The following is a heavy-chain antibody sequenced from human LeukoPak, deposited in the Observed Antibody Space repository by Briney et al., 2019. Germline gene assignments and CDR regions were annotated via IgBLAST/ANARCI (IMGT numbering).Heavy chain of an antibody. CDR3: ARRFGVTGAFDI. CDR2: IYYSGST. J-gene: IGHJ3*02. D-gene: IGHD3-10*01. CDR1: GGSISSSSYY. V-gene: IGHV4-39*01. Sequence: SETLSLTCTVSGGSISSSSYYWGWIRQPPGTGLEWIGSIYYSGSTYYNPSLKSRVTVSVDTSKNQFSLKLSSVTAADTAVYYCARRFGVTGAFDIWGQGTMVTVSS.